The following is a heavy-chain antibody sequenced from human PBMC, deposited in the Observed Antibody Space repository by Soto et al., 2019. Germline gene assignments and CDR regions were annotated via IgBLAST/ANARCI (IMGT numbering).Heavy chain of an antibody. V-gene: IGHV3-30*18. Sequence: QVQLVESGGGVVQPGRSLRLSCAASGFTFSSYGMHWVRQAPGKGLEWVAVISYDGSNKYYADSVKGRFTISRDNSKNTLYLQMNRLRAEDTAVYYCAKALPGYGGNSGFDYWGQGTLVTVSS. CDR3: AKALPGYGGNSGFDY. J-gene: IGHJ4*02. CDR1: GFTFSSYG. CDR2: ISYDGSNK. D-gene: IGHD4-17*01.